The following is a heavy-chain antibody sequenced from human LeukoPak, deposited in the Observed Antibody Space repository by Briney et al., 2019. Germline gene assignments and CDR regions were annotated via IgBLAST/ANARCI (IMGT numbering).Heavy chain of an antibody. CDR2: IYYSGST. J-gene: IGHJ4*02. CDR3: ARARARYFDWLD. V-gene: IGHV4-59*01. D-gene: IGHD3-9*01. CDR1: GGSISSYY. Sequence: PSETLSLTCTVSGGSISSYYWSWIRQPPGKGLEWIGYIYYSGSTNYNPSLKSRVTISVDTSKNQFSLKLSSVTAADTAVYYCARARARYFDWLDWGQGTLVTVSS.